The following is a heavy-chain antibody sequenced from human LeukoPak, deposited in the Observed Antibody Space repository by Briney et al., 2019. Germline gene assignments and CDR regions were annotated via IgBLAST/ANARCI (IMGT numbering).Heavy chain of an antibody. J-gene: IGHJ4*02. CDR2: IYYGENT. CDR3: ARRDDSSGYHKIFDY. D-gene: IGHD3-22*01. CDR1: GGSISSGPYY. Sequence: PSETLSLTCTVSGGSISSGPYYWGWIRQPPGKGLEWIGNIYYGENTYYNPSLKSRVTISIDTSKNQFYLKLSSLTAADTAVYYCARRDDSSGYHKIFDYWGPGALVTVSS. V-gene: IGHV4-39*01.